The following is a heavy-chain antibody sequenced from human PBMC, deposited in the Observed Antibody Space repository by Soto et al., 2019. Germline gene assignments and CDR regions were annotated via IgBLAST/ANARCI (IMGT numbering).Heavy chain of an antibody. V-gene: IGHV1-18*01. Sequence: ASVKVSCKASGYTFTSCSISWVRQAPGQGLEWMTWIHPYSGRTNSAQKFQGRVTMTTDTSTSTVYMELRRLRSDDTAVYYCARRYGDISSAAGFDYWGQGTLVTVSS. CDR1: GYTFTSCS. CDR2: IHPYSGRT. CDR3: ARRYGDISSAAGFDY. D-gene: IGHD4-17*01. J-gene: IGHJ4*02.